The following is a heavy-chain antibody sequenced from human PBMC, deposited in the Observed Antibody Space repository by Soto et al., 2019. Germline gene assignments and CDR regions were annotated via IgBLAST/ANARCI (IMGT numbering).Heavy chain of an antibody. CDR1: GFTFSSYS. V-gene: IGHV3-21*01. D-gene: IGHD6-25*01. CDR2: ISSSSSYI. Sequence: GGSLRLSCAASGFTFSSYSMNWVRQAPGKGLEWVSSISSSSSYIYYADSVKGRFTISRDNAKNSLYLQMNSLRAEDTAVYYCARVPRYSSAPRDYYYGMDVWGQGTTVTVSS. CDR3: ARVPRYSSAPRDYYYGMDV. J-gene: IGHJ6*02.